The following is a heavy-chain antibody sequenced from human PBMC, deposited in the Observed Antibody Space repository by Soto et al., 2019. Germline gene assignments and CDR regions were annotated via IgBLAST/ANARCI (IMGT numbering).Heavy chain of an antibody. CDR1: GGTFSSYA. J-gene: IGHJ5*02. D-gene: IGHD5-18*01. Sequence: SVKVSCKASGGTFSSYAISWVRQAPGQGLEWMGGIIPIFGTANYAQKFQGRVTITADKSTSTAYMELSSLRSEDTAVYYCARDDVDTVPAGWFDPWGQGTLVTVSS. CDR3: ARDDVDTVPAGWFDP. V-gene: IGHV1-69*06. CDR2: IIPIFGTA.